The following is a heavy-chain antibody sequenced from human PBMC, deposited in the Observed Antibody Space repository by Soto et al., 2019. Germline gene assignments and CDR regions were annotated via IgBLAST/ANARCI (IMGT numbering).Heavy chain of an antibody. CDR3: ARLQGYGFDWRGAGHDGLDV. CDR2: FYYSGST. D-gene: IGHD3-9*01. J-gene: IGHJ6*02. Sequence: SETLSLTCTVSGGSISSSSYSWGWIRQPPGKGPEWIGTFYYSGSTYYNPSLKSRVTISVDTTKNQFFLKLNSVTAADPAVYYCARLQGYGFDWRGAGHDGLDVWGQGAAVTVS. CDR1: GGSISSSSYS. V-gene: IGHV4-39*01.